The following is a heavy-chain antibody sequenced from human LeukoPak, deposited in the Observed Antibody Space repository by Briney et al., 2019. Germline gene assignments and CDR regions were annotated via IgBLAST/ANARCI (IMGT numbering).Heavy chain of an antibody. CDR1: GFTFSSYA. CDR2: ISGSGGST. CDR3: AKVGMITFGGVIEAENWFDP. J-gene: IGHJ5*02. Sequence: TGGSLRLSCAASGFTFSSYAMSWVRQAPGKGLEWVSAISGSGGSTYYADSVKGRFTISRDNSKNTLYLQMNSLRAEDTAVYYCAKVGMITFGGVIEAENWFDPWGQGTLVTVSS. V-gene: IGHV3-23*01. D-gene: IGHD3-16*02.